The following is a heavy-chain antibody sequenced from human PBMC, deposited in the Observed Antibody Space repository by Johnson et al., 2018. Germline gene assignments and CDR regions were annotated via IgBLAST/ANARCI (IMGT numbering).Heavy chain of an antibody. D-gene: IGHD1-26*01. CDR3: AKGANSGSYSRLDS. J-gene: IGHJ4*02. V-gene: IGHV3-23*04. CDR2: ISTGGGNT. CDR1: GFTFSSFA. Sequence: VQLVESGGGLVQPGGSLRLSCAASGFTFSSFAMSWVRQAPGQGLEWVSGISTGGGNTCYADSVKGRFTITRDNSKNTLYVQMNSLRAEDTAVYYCAKGANSGSYSRLDSWGQGTLVTVSS.